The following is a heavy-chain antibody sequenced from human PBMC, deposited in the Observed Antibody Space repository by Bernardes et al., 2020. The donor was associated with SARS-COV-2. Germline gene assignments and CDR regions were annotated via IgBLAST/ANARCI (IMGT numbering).Heavy chain of an antibody. J-gene: IGHJ3*02. Sequence: ASVKVSCKASGYTFTSYYIHWVRQAPGQGLEWMGIINPSGGSTTYAQKFQGRVTMTKDTSTSTVYMELSSLRSEDTAVYYCGRGYQPLLDDAFDIWGQGTMVTVSS. CDR2: INPSGGST. CDR1: GYTFTSYY. D-gene: IGHD2-2*01. CDR3: GRGYQPLLDDAFDI. V-gene: IGHV1-46*03.